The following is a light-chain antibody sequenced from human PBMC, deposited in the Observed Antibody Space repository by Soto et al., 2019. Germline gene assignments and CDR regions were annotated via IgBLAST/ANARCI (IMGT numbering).Light chain of an antibody. CDR3: AAWDDSLNGVV. CDR2: SNN. Sequence: QSVLTQPPSASGTPGQRVTISCSGSSSNIGSNTVNWYQQLPGTAPKLVIYSNNQWPSGVPDRFSGSKSGTSASLAISGLQSEDEADYHCAAWDDSLNGVVFGGGTKLTVL. CDR1: SSNIGSNT. V-gene: IGLV1-44*01. J-gene: IGLJ2*01.